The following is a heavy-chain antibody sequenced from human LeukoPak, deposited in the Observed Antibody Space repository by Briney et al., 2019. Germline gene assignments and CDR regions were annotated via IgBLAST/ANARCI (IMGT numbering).Heavy chain of an antibody. CDR1: GGTFSSYA. CDR3: ASMRYSSVFYYYYYYYMDV. V-gene: IGHV1-69*06. D-gene: IGHD6-25*01. Sequence: SVKVSCKASGGTFSSYAISWVRQAPGQGLEWMGGIIPIFGTANYAQKLQGRVTITADKSTSTAYMELSSLRSEDTAVYYCASMRYSSVFYYYYYYYMDVWGKGTTVTVSS. CDR2: IIPIFGTA. J-gene: IGHJ6*03.